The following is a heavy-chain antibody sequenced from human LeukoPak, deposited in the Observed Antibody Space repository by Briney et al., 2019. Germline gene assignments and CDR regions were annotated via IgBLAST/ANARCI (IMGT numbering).Heavy chain of an antibody. CDR1: GFTFNDYG. CDR2: INWNGGST. CDR3: ARGEYYYDGSGALNY. V-gene: IGHV3-20*04. J-gene: IGHJ4*02. Sequence: GGSLRLSCAASGFTFNDYGMSWVRQAPGKGLEWVSGINWNGGSTGYADSVKGRFTISRDNAKNSLYLQMNSLRAEDTALYYCARGEYYYDGSGALNYWGQGTLVTVSS. D-gene: IGHD3-22*01.